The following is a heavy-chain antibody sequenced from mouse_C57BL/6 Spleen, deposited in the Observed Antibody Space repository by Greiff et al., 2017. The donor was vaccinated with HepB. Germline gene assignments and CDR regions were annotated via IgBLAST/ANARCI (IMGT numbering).Heavy chain of an antibody. CDR2: IYPGDGDT. Sequence: QVQLQQSGPELVKPGASVKISCKASGYAFSSSWMNWVKQRPGQGLEWIGRIYPGDGDTNYNGKFKGKATLTADKSSSTAYMQLSSLTSEDSAVYFCAREDWGFAYWGQGTLVTVSA. J-gene: IGHJ3*01. CDR1: GYAFSSSW. V-gene: IGHV1-82*01. CDR3: AREDWGFAY.